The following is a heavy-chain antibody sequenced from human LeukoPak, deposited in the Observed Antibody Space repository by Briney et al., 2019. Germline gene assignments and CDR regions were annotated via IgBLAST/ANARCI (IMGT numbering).Heavy chain of an antibody. CDR2: IIPILGIA. CDR1: GGTFSSYA. V-gene: IGHV1-69*04. Sequence: ASVKVSCKASGGTFSSYAISWVRQAPGQGLEWMGRIIPILGIANYAQKFQGRVTITADKSTSTAYMELSSLRSEDTAVYYCARDTKDDYGGNHDASDIWGQGTMVTVSS. J-gene: IGHJ3*02. D-gene: IGHD4-23*01. CDR3: ARDTKDDYGGNHDASDI.